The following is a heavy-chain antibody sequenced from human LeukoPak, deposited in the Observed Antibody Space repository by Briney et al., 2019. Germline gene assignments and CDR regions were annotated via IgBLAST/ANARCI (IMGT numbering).Heavy chain of an antibody. CDR2: IYYTGST. Sequence: SETLSRTCTVSGGSISTYDWSWIRQPPGKGLEWIGYIYYTGSTNYNPSLKSRITISVDSSKNQFSLKLSSVTAADTAVYYCARQNSGYYFDYWGQGTLVTVSS. CDR3: ARQNSGYYFDY. CDR1: GGSISTYD. V-gene: IGHV4-59*08. D-gene: IGHD5-12*01. J-gene: IGHJ4*02.